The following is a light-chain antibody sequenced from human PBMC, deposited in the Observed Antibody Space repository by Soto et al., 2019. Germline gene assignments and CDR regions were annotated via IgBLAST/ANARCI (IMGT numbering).Light chain of an antibody. V-gene: IGKV3-20*01. Sequence: EIVLKQSPCTLSLSAGERATLSCRASQSVSSSYLAWYQQKPGQAPRLLIHGASSRATGIPDRISGSGSGTDFTLTIGSLEPEDFAVYYCQQYGSLPSTFGQGTRLDIK. CDR2: GAS. J-gene: IGKJ5*01. CDR3: QQYGSLPST. CDR1: QSVSSSY.